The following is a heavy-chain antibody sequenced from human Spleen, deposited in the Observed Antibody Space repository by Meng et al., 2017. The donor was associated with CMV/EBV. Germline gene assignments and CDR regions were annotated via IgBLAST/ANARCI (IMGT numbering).Heavy chain of an antibody. CDR1: GFTFSSYA. CDR2: ISYDGSNK. V-gene: IGHV3-30-3*01. D-gene: IGHD2-2*02. Sequence: GGSLRLSCAASGFTFSSYAMHWVRQAPGKGLEWVAVISYDGSNKYYADSVKGRFTISRDNSKNTLYLQMNSLRAEDTAVYYCAKDIPSDPLGYCSSTSCYRGFDYWGQGTLVTVSS. CDR3: AKDIPSDPLGYCSSTSCYRGFDY. J-gene: IGHJ4*02.